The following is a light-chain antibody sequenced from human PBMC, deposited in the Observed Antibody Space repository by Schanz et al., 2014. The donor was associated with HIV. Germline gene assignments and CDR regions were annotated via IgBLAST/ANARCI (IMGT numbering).Light chain of an antibody. CDR2: GAF. CDR1: QSVSTS. J-gene: IGKJ2*01. V-gene: IGKV3-15*01. Sequence: EILLTQSPATLSLSPGDRATLSCRASQSVSTSLAWYQQRPGQAPRLLIYGAFTRATGIPVRFSGRGSGTEFTLTITSLQPDDFATYYCQQYNTNSYTFGPGTKLDLK. CDR3: QQYNTNSYT.